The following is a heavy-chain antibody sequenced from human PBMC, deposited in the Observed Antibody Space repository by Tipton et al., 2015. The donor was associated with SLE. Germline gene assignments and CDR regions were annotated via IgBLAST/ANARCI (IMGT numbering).Heavy chain of an antibody. CDR2: VYSGGST. D-gene: IGHD7-27*01. Sequence: SLRLSCVVSGFAVSSNYMSWVRQSPGRGLEWVSVVYSGGSTYYSDSVKGRFTVSRDNSKNTVYLQMNSLRNDDAAVYYCARVQNWAYFDYWGQGTLVTASS. J-gene: IGHJ4*02. CDR3: ARVQNWAYFDY. CDR1: GFAVSSNY. V-gene: IGHV3-53*05.